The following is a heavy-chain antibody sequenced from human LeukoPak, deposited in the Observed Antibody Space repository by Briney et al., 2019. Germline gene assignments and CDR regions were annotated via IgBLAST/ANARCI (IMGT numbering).Heavy chain of an antibody. CDR2: IYYRGST. J-gene: IGHJ5*02. D-gene: IGHD2-15*01. CDR1: GGSISSGDYY. Sequence: PSETLSLTCTVSGGSISSGDYYWSWIRQPPGRGLEWIGYIYYRGSTYYNPSLKSRVTISVDTSKNQFSLKLSSVAAADTAVYYCAREVFCSGGSCYNWFDPWGQGTLVTVSS. CDR3: AREVFCSGGSCYNWFDP. V-gene: IGHV4-30-4*08.